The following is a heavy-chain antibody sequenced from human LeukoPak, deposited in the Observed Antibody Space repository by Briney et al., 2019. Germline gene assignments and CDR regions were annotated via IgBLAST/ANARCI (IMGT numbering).Heavy chain of an antibody. CDR1: GGSISSYY. CDR3: ARAIEP. Sequence: SQTLSLTCTVSGGSISSYYWSWIRQPPGKGLEWIGYIYYSGSTNYNPSLESRVTISVDTSKNQFSLKLSSVTAADTAVYYCARAIEPWGQGTLVTVSS. CDR2: IYYSGST. V-gene: IGHV4-59*01. J-gene: IGHJ5*02.